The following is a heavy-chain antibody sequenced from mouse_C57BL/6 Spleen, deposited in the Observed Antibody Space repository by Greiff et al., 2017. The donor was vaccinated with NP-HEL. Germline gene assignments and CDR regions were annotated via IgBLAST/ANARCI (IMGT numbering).Heavy chain of an antibody. CDR1: GYTFTSYW. CDR2: IDPSDSYT. CDR3: ARSKGSSYAMDY. Sequence: QVQLKQPGAELVRPGTSVKLSCKASGYTFTSYWMHWVKQRPGQGLEWIGVIDPSDSYTNYNQKFKGKATLTVDTSSSTAYMQLSSLTSEDSAVYYCARSKGSSYAMDYWGQGTSVTVSS. V-gene: IGHV1-59*01. J-gene: IGHJ4*01.